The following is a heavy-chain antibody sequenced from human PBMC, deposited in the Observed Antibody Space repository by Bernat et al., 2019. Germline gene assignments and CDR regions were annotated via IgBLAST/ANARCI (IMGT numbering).Heavy chain of an antibody. CDR3: ARGVSWYYDFWSGYSQNWFDP. CDR1: GGSFSGYY. Sequence: QVQLQQWGAGLLKPSETLSLTCAVYGGSFSGYYWSWIRQPPGKGLEWIGEINHSGSTNYNPSLKSRVTISVDTSKNQFSLKLSSVTAADTAVYYCARGVSWYYDFWSGYSQNWFDPWGQGTLVTVSS. CDR2: INHSGST. J-gene: IGHJ5*02. D-gene: IGHD3-3*01. V-gene: IGHV4-34*01.